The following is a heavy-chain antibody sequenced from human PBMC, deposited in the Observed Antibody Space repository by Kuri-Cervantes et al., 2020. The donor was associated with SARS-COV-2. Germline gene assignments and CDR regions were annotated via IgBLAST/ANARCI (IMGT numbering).Heavy chain of an antibody. CDR3: ARAHAYDFWSGYSHWYFDL. CDR2: MNPNSGNT. V-gene: IGHV1-8*03. J-gene: IGHJ2*01. D-gene: IGHD3-3*01. Sequence: ASVKVSCKASGYTFTGYYMHWVRQATGQGLEWMGWMNPNSGNTGYAQKFQGRVTITRNTSISTAYMELSSLRSEDTAVYYCARAHAYDFWSGYSHWYFDLWGRGTLVTVSS. CDR1: GYTFTGYY.